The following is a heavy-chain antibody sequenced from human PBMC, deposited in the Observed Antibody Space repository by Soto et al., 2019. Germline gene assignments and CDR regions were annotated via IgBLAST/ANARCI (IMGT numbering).Heavy chain of an antibody. V-gene: IGHV3-23*01. Sequence: EVQLLESGGGLVQPGGSLRLSCAASGFTFSSYAMSCVRQAPGKGLEWVSAISGSGCSTYYADSVKGRFTISRDNAKNTLYLQMNSLRAEDTAVYYCAKGLRRAAGTWDYWGQGTLVTVSS. CDR1: GFTFSSYA. CDR2: ISGSGCST. D-gene: IGHD6-13*01. CDR3: AKGLRRAAGTWDY. J-gene: IGHJ4*02.